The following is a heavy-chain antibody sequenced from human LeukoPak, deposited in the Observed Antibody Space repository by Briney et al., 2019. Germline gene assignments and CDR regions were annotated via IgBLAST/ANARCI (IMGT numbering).Heavy chain of an antibody. D-gene: IGHD6-19*01. V-gene: IGHV1-2*02. CDR2: INPNSGGT. CDR1: GYTFTGYY. Sequence: GASVKVSCKASGYTFTGYYMHWVRQAPGQGLEWMGWINPNSGGTNYAQKFQGRVTMTRDTSISTAYMELSRLRSDDTAVYYCARLGGGASGWYEGRGDCDCWGQGTLVTVS. CDR3: ARLGGGASGWYEGRGDCDC. J-gene: IGHJ4*02.